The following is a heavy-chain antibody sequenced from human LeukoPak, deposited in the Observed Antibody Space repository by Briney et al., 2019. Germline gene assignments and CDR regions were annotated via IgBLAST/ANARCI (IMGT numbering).Heavy chain of an antibody. J-gene: IGHJ3*02. V-gene: IGHV3-64*01. CDR2: ISGNGGIT. CDR3: ARSPSIVVSTERYAFDM. Sequence: QPGGSLRLSCAASGFTFSSYSMNWVRQAPGKGLEYVSSISGNGGITYYANSVRGRFTISRDNSKNTLYLQMGSLRAEDMAVYYCARSPSIVVSTERYAFDMWGQGTMVTVSS. CDR1: GFTFSSYS. D-gene: IGHD1-26*01.